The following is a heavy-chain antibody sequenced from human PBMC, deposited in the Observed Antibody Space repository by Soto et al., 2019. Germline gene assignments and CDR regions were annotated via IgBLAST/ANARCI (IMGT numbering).Heavy chain of an antibody. Sequence: SETLSLTCAVSGYSISSGYYWGCIRQPPGKGLEWIGSIYHSGSTYYNPSLKSRVTISVDTSKNQFSLKLSSVTAADTAVYYCARDPSDYYGPPEGNWFDPWGQGTLVTVSS. V-gene: IGHV4-38-2*01. CDR3: ARDPSDYYGPPEGNWFDP. CDR1: GYSISSGYY. CDR2: IYHSGST. D-gene: IGHD3-10*01. J-gene: IGHJ5*02.